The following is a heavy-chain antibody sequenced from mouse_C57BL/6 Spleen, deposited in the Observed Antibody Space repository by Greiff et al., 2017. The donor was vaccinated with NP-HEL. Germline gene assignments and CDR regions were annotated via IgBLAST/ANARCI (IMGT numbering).Heavy chain of an antibody. V-gene: IGHV1-82*01. D-gene: IGHD3-2*02. Sequence: VQLQQSGPELVKPGASVKISCKASGYAFSSSWMNWVKQRPGKGLEWIGRIYPGDGDTNYNGKFKGKATLTADKSSSTAYMQLSSLTSEDSAIYVCARGTAQALDYWGQGTTRTVSS. CDR3: ARGTAQALDY. CDR2: IYPGDGDT. J-gene: IGHJ2*01. CDR1: GYAFSSSW.